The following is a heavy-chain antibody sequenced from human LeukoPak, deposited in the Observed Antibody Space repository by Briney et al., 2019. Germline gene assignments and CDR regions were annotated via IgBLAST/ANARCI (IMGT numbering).Heavy chain of an antibody. CDR3: AREPFTAAGTGWYFDL. CDR1: GYTFTSYY. D-gene: IGHD6-13*01. CDR2: INPSGGST. V-gene: IGHV1-46*01. J-gene: IGHJ2*01. Sequence: AAVKVSCKASGYTFTSYYMHWVRQAPGQGLEWMGIINPSGGSTSYAQKFQGRVTMTRDTSTSTAYMELRSLRSDDTAVYYCAREPFTAAGTGWYFDLWGRGTLVTVSS.